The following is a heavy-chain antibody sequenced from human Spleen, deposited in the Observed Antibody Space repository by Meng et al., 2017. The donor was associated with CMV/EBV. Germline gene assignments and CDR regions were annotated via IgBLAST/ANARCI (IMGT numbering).Heavy chain of an antibody. CDR3: ARALRDNDNWFDP. V-gene: IGHV3-33*01. J-gene: IGHJ5*02. Sequence: GGSLRLSCAASGFTLSDYAMHWVRPAPGKGLEWVAVIWYDGTNKYYADSVKGRFTITRDNSKNTVYLQMNSLRAEDTAVFYCARALRDNDNWFDPWGQGTLVTVSS. D-gene: IGHD5-24*01. CDR1: GFTLSDYA. CDR2: IWYDGTNK.